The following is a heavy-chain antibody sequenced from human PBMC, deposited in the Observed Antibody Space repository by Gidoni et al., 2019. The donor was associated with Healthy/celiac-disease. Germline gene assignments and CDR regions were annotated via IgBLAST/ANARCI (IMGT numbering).Heavy chain of an antibody. Sequence: QLQLQESGPGLVKPSETLSLTCTVSGGSISSSRYYWGWIRQPPGKGLEWIGSVYYSGSTYYNPSLKSRVTISVDTSKNQFSLKLSSVTAADTAVYYCARLTGPYDSSGYYSDAFDIWGQGTMVTVSS. V-gene: IGHV4-39*01. J-gene: IGHJ3*02. CDR1: GGSISSSRYY. CDR2: VYYSGST. CDR3: ARLTGPYDSSGYYSDAFDI. D-gene: IGHD3-22*01.